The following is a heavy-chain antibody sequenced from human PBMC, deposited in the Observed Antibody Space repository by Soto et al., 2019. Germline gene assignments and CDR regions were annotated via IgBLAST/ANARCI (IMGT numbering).Heavy chain of an antibody. V-gene: IGHV3-23*01. CDR2: ISSSGAST. Sequence: PGGSLRLSCAASRLSFSSYAMSWARQAPGKGLEWVSAISSSGASTYSADSVKGRFTISRDNSKNTLYLQMNSLRAEDTAVYYCAKGPTIFGVVISYSFYYGLDVWGQGTTVTVSS. J-gene: IGHJ6*02. D-gene: IGHD3-3*01. CDR3: AKGPTIFGVVISYSFYYGLDV. CDR1: RLSFSSYA.